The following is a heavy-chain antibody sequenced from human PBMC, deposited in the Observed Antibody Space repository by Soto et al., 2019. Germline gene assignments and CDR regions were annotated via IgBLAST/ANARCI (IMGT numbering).Heavy chain of an antibody. Sequence: PSETLSLTCAVSGGSISSNNLWSWVRQPPGKGLEWIGEIYHSGSTNYNPSLKSRVTISVDKSKNQFSLKLTSVTAADTAVYYCARTSSYSSGYYDYWGQGTLVTVYS. CDR2: IYHSGST. V-gene: IGHV4-4*02. D-gene: IGHD3-22*01. CDR3: ARTSSYSSGYYDY. CDR1: GGSISSNNL. J-gene: IGHJ4*02.